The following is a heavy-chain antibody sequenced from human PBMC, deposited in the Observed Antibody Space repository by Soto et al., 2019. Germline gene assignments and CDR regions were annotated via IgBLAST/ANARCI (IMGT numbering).Heavy chain of an antibody. D-gene: IGHD2-2*01. CDR1: GYTFISHG. Sequence: ASVKVSCKASGYTFISHGITWVRQAPGQGLEWMGWISVKNGNTKYAQKVQDRVTMTTDTSTSTAYLEVRSLRSDDTAAYYCARVSSSIVVVPDYGMDVWGQGTTVTVSS. J-gene: IGHJ6*02. CDR2: ISVKNGNT. CDR3: ARVSSSIVVVPDYGMDV. V-gene: IGHV1-18*04.